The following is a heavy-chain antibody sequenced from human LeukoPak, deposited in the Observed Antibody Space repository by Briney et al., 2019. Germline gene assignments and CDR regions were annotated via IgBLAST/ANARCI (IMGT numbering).Heavy chain of an antibody. CDR3: ASSTSYFWSGYYYFDY. CDR2: ISSSSSYI. CDR1: GFTVSSNY. J-gene: IGHJ4*02. V-gene: IGHV3-21*01. D-gene: IGHD3-3*01. Sequence: GGSLRLSCAASGFTVSSNYMNWVRQAPGKGLEWVSSISSSSSYIYYADSVKGRFTISRDNAKNSLYLQMNSLRAEDTAVYYCASSTSYFWSGYYYFDYWGQGTLVTVSS.